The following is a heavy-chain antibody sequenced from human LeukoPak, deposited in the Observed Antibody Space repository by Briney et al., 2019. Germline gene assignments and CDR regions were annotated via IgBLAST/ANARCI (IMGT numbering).Heavy chain of an antibody. V-gene: IGHV3-30*03. Sequence: GGSLRLSCAASGFTFSSYGMHWGRQAPGKGLEWVVVISYDGSSKYYADFVEGRFTVSRDNSRNTLYLQLNSLREEDTAVYYCARAEYSASWFGYFQYWGQGTLLTVPS. J-gene: IGHJ1*01. D-gene: IGHD2-2*01. CDR3: ARAEYSASWFGYFQY. CDR1: GFTFSSYG. CDR2: ISYDGSSK.